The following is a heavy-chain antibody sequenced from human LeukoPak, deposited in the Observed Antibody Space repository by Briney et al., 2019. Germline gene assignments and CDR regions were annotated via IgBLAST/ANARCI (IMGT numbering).Heavy chain of an antibody. Sequence: PGGSLRLSCAASGFTFGSFTMTWVRQAPGKGLEWVSAIGGRGGSTYYADSLEGRFTIARDNSKDMVYLQMNSLKVEDTAIYYCGKEGGAWGQGTKVTVSS. CDR2: IGGRGGST. CDR1: GFTFGSFT. D-gene: IGHD3-16*01. CDR3: GKEGGA. V-gene: IGHV3-23*01. J-gene: IGHJ5*02.